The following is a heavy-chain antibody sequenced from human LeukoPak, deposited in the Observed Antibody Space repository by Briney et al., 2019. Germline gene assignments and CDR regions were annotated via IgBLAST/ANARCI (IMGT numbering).Heavy chain of an antibody. CDR3: AKGLDWYCSGGSCYNIDY. Sequence: GGSLRLSCAASGFTFSSYGMHWVRQAPGKGLEWVAVIWYDGSNKYYADSVKGRFTISRDNSKNTLYLQMTSLRAEDTAVYYCAKGLDWYCSGGSCYNIDYWGQGTLVTVSS. D-gene: IGHD2-15*01. CDR2: IWYDGSNK. CDR1: GFTFSSYG. V-gene: IGHV3-33*06. J-gene: IGHJ4*02.